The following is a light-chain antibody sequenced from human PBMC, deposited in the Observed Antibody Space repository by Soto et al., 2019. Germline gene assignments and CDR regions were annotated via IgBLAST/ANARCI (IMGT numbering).Light chain of an antibody. CDR2: EVS. Sequence: QSALTQPPSASGSPGQSVTISCTGTSSDVGGYNYVSWYQQYPGKAPKLMISEVSKRPSGVPDRFSGSKSGNTASLTVSGLQAEDEADYYCSSYAGSSNVVFGTGTKLTVL. CDR3: SSYAGSSNVV. CDR1: SSDVGGYNY. V-gene: IGLV2-8*01. J-gene: IGLJ1*01.